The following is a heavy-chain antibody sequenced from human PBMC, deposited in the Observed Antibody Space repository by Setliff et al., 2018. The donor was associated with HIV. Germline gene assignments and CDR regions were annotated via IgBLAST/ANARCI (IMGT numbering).Heavy chain of an antibody. CDR1: GYTFSSYV. CDR2: INAGNGNT. J-gene: IGHJ4*02. Sequence: ASVKVSCKASGYTFSSYVMNWVRQAPGHKLEWMGWINAGNGNTKYSQKYQGRVTITRDTSASTAYMELSSLRSEDTAVYYCARDYYDSGGYYYAFDHWGQGTLVTVSS. CDR3: ARDYYDSGGYYYAFDH. V-gene: IGHV1-3*01. D-gene: IGHD3-22*01.